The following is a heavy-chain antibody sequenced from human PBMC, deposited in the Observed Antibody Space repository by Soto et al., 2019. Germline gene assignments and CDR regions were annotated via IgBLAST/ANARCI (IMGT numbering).Heavy chain of an antibody. J-gene: IGHJ4*02. Sequence: QVQLVQSGAEVKKPGASVKVSCKASGYTFTSYGISWVRQAPGQGLEWMGWISAYNGNTNYAQKLQGRVTMTTDTSTSTAYMELRSLRSDDTAVYYCARDCKAVARYFDCQRKGDYWGQGTLVTVSS. D-gene: IGHD3-9*01. CDR3: ARDCKAVARYFDCQRKGDY. V-gene: IGHV1-18*01. CDR2: ISAYNGNT. CDR1: GYTFTSYG.